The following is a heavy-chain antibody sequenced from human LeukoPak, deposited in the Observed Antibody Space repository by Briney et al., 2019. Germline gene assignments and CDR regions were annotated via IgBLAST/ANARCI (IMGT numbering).Heavy chain of an antibody. CDR3: ARDWSHGLDY. Sequence: TGGSLRLSCAASGFTFSSYSMNWVRQAPGKGLEWVSYMSSSGSTIYYADSVKGRFTISRDNAKNSLYLQMNSLRAEDTAVYYCARDWSHGLDYWGQGTLVTVSS. CDR1: GFTFSSYS. J-gene: IGHJ4*02. CDR2: MSSSGSTI. V-gene: IGHV3-48*04.